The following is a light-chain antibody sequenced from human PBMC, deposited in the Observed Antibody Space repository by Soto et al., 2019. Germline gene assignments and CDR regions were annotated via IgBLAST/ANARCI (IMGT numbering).Light chain of an antibody. CDR3: QQYNNCPYT. CDR2: RAS. V-gene: IGKV3-15*01. J-gene: IGKJ2*01. Sequence: EIVMTQSPATLSVSPGGSATLSCRASQHVSSNFAWYRQKPGQAPTLLIYRASTRATGIPARFSGSGSGTEFTRTISSLQSEDFAVYYGQQYNNCPYTFGQGTKLEIK. CDR1: QHVSSN.